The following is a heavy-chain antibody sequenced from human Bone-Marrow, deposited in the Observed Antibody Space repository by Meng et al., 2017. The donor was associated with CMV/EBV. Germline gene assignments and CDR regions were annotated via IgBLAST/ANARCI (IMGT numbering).Heavy chain of an antibody. J-gene: IGHJ4*02. CDR1: GGSVSRGAYY. D-gene: IGHD3-3*01. V-gene: IGHV4-61*08. Sequence: SETLSLTCTVSGGSVSRGAYYWSWIRQPPGKGLEWIGYIYYGGSTKYNPSLKSRVTISVDTSKNQFSLKLSSVTAADTAVYYCARTYDFWSGLPFDYWGQGTLVTVSS. CDR2: IYYGGST. CDR3: ARTYDFWSGLPFDY.